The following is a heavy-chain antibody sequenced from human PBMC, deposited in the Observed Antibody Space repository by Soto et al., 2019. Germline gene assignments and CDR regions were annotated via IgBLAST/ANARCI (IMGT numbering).Heavy chain of an antibody. CDR1: GGSISSGGYY. J-gene: IGHJ4*02. Sequence: QVQLQESGPGLVKPSQTLSLTCTVSGGSISSGGYYWSWIRQHPGKGLEWIGYIYYSGSTYYNPSLKSRVTISVDTSKNQFSLKLSSVTAADTAVYYCARGAYYDILTGYGAFDYWGQGTLLTVSS. CDR2: IYYSGST. D-gene: IGHD3-9*01. CDR3: ARGAYYDILTGYGAFDY. V-gene: IGHV4-31*03.